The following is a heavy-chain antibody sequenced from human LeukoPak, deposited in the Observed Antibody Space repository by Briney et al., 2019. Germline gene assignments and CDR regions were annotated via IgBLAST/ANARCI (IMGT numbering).Heavy chain of an antibody. Sequence: GGSLRLSCAASGFTFYTYAMTWVRQAPGKGLEWVSTIIGSGGNTFYADSEKGRFTISRDNSKNTLYLQMNSLRAEDTAVYYCAKDFACFDYWGQGTLVTVSS. CDR3: AKDFACFDY. J-gene: IGHJ4*02. V-gene: IGHV3-23*01. CDR2: IIGSGGNT. CDR1: GFTFYTYA.